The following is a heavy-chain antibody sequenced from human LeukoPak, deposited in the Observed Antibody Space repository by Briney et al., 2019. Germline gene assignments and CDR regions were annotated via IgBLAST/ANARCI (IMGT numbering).Heavy chain of an antibody. J-gene: IGHJ3*02. CDR3: AVGVLYSGHEWAFDI. CDR1: GYTFISYG. D-gene: IGHD5-12*01. Sequence: GASVKVSCKASGYTFISYGISWVRQAPGQGLEWMGWMNPNNGNTGNAQKFQGRVTMTRITSISTAYMELSSLRSEDTAVYYCAVGVLYSGHEWAFDIWGQGTMVTVSS. CDR2: MNPNNGNT. V-gene: IGHV1-8*01.